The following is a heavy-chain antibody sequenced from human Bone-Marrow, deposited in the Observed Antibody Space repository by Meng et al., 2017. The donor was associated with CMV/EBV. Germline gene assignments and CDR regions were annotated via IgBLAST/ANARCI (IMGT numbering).Heavy chain of an antibody. CDR1: YNFTNYW. Sequence: YNFTNYWVAWVRQMPGKGLEWMGMIYPGDSDTRYSPSFQGQVTISADMSISTAYLQWGSLKASDNAMYYCARHPNPRIVSYSGLDVWGQGTLVTVSS. V-gene: IGHV5-51*01. CDR2: IYPGDSDT. D-gene: IGHD3-16*02. CDR3: ARHPNPRIVSYSGLDV. J-gene: IGHJ6*02.